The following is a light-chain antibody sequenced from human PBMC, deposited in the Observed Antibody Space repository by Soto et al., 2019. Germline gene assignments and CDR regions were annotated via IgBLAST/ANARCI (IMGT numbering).Light chain of an antibody. CDR1: QSVSSN. CDR3: QQYNNWPWT. Sequence: ELVMTQSPATLSVSPGERATLSCRASQSVSSNLAWYQQKPGQAPRLLIHGASTRAPGFPARFSGSGSGTDFTLTISSLQSEDFAVYYCQQYNNWPWTFGQGTKVDNK. V-gene: IGKV3-15*01. J-gene: IGKJ1*01. CDR2: GAS.